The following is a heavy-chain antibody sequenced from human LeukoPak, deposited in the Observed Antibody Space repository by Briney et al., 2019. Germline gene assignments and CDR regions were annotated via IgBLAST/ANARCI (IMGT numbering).Heavy chain of an antibody. CDR3: GRDQLTYCSSTSCYEIPPG. J-gene: IGHJ4*02. D-gene: IGHD2-2*01. V-gene: IGHV3-48*01. CDR1: GFTFSSYS. Sequence: GGSLRLSCAASGFTFSSYSMNWVRQAPGKGLEWVSYISSSSSTIYYADSVKGRFTISRDNAKNSLYLQMNSLRAEDTAVYYWGRDQLTYCSSTSCYEIPPGWDQGTLVTVSA. CDR2: ISSSSSTI.